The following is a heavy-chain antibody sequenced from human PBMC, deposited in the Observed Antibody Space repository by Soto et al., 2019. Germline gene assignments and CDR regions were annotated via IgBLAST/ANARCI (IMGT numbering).Heavy chain of an antibody. CDR1: GFSLTTTGVG. Sequence: QITLKESGPTLVKPTQTLTLTCTFSGFSLTTTGVGVGWIRQPPEKALEWLAIIYWDDDKRYSPSLKSRLTITKDTSKNQVVLTMTNMDPVDTATYFCAHRAVLCSGGTCYSHPFDFWGQGTLVTVSS. V-gene: IGHV2-5*02. CDR2: IYWDDDK. J-gene: IGHJ4*02. D-gene: IGHD2-15*01. CDR3: AHRAVLCSGGTCYSHPFDF.